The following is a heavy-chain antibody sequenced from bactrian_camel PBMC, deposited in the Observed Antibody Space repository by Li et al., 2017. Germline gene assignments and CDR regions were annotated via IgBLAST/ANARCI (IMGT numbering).Heavy chain of an antibody. CDR2: INSDGSNT. CDR3: AAEGGACRPSAVLSFGF. CDR1: GFAFSGYW. Sequence: QVQLVESGGGLVQAGGSLRLSCAVSGFAFSGYWMYWVRQAPGKTLEWVSSINSDGSNTYYADSVKGRFTISRDNAKNTTFLQMNSLKPEDTAMYYCAAEGGACRPSAVLSFGFLGKGTQVTVS. V-gene: IGHV3S6*01. D-gene: IGHD5*01. J-gene: IGHJ6*01.